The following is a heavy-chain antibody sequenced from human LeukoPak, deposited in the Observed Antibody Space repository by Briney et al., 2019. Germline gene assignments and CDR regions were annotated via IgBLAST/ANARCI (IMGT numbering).Heavy chain of an antibody. D-gene: IGHD5-18*01. CDR1: GGSISSSSYY. CDR3: ARVIRIQLWLDWFDH. V-gene: IGHV4-39*07. Sequence: SETLSLTSTVSGGSISSSSYYWGWLRQPPGMGLEWIGSIYYSGSTYYNPFLKSRVIISVDTSKNQFSLKLSSVTAADTAGSNCARVIRIQLWLDWFDHWGQGTLVTVSS. CDR2: IYYSGST. J-gene: IGHJ5*02.